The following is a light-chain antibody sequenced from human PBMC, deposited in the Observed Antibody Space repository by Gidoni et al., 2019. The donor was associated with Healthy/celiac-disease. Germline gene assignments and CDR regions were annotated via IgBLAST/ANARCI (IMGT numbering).Light chain of an antibody. CDR2: WAS. CDR1: QRVLYSSNNKNY. Sequence: DILMTQSPDSLAVSLGERATINCKSSQRVLYSSNNKNYLAWYQQKPGKPPKLLIYWASTRESGVPDRFSGSGSGTDFTLTISSLQAEDVAVYYCQQYYSTPWTFGQGTKVEIK. CDR3: QQYYSTPWT. V-gene: IGKV4-1*01. J-gene: IGKJ1*01.